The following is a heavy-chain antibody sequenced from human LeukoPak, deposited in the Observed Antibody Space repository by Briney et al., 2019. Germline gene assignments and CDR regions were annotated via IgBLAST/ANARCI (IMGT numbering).Heavy chain of an antibody. CDR3: ARRGEDGYNRIAFDI. J-gene: IGHJ3*02. CDR1: GYTFTGYY. D-gene: IGHD5-24*01. V-gene: IGHV1-2*02. CDR2: INPNSGGT. Sequence: ASVKVSCKASGYTFTGYYMHWVRQAPGQGLEWMGWINPNSGGTNYAQKFQGRVTMTRDTSISTAYMELSRLRSDDTAVYYCARRGEDGYNRIAFDIWGQGTMVTVSS.